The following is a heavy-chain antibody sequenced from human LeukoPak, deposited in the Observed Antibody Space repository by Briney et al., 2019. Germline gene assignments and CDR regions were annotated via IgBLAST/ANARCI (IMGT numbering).Heavy chain of an antibody. V-gene: IGHV3-20*04. Sequence: GGSLRLSCAASGFTFDDYGMSWVRQAPGKGLEWVSGVNWNGGSTGYADSVKGRFTISRDNAKNSLYLQMNSLRAEDTALYYCAKLYDILTSSPEFPPYFDYWGQGTLVTVSS. CDR1: GFTFDDYG. D-gene: IGHD3-9*01. CDR3: AKLYDILTSSPEFPPYFDY. CDR2: VNWNGGST. J-gene: IGHJ4*02.